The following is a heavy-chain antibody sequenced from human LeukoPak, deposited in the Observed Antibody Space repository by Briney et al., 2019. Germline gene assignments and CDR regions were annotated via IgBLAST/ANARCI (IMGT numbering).Heavy chain of an antibody. CDR2: IYSGGST. D-gene: IGHD3-22*01. CDR3: AKDRSYYYDSRVGPLPPYDAFDI. CDR1: GFTVSSNY. Sequence: PGGSLRLSCAASGFTVSSNYMSWVRQAPGKGLEWVSVIYSGGSTYYADSVEGRFTISRDNSKNTLYLQMNSLRAEDTAVYYCAKDRSYYYDSRVGPLPPYDAFDIWGQGTMVTVSS. J-gene: IGHJ3*02. V-gene: IGHV3-53*01.